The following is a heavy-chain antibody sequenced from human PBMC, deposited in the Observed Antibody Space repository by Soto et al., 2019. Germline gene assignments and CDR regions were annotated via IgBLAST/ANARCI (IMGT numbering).Heavy chain of an antibody. D-gene: IGHD3-9*01. J-gene: IGHJ5*02. V-gene: IGHV4-59*01. CDR2: IYYSGST. Sequence: PSETLSLPCTVPGGSISSYYWSWIRQPPGKGLEWIGYIYYSGSTNYNPSLKSRVTISVDPSKNQFSLKLSSVTAADTAVYYCARVSRRYDILTGYYNNWFDPWGQGTLVTVSS. CDR1: GGSISSYY. CDR3: ARVSRRYDILTGYYNNWFDP.